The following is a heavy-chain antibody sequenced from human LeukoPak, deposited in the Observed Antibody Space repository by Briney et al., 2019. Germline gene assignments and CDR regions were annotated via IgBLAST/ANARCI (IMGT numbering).Heavy chain of an antibody. Sequence: GGSLRLSCAASGFSFNNYAMSWVRQAPGKGLEWVSAISGSGGSTYYADSVKGRFTISRDNSKNTLYLQMNSLRAEDTAVYYCAKADDRGIMITFGGVTWGQGTLVTVSS. CDR3: AKADDRGIMITFGGVT. V-gene: IGHV3-23*01. CDR1: GFSFNNYA. D-gene: IGHD3-16*01. CDR2: ISGSGGST. J-gene: IGHJ5*02.